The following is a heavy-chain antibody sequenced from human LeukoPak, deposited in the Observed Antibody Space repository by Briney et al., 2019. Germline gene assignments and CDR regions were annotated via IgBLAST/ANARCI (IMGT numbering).Heavy chain of an antibody. D-gene: IGHD3-22*01. Sequence: PGGSLRLSCAASGFTFSTYTIHWVRQVPGKGLMWVSRINNDGRDTTYADSVKGRFTISSDNAKDTLYLQMNSLRAEDTAVYYCARDGGGSSGYYWGLGYWGQGTLVTVSS. CDR3: ARDGGGSSGYYWGLGY. CDR2: INNDGRDT. J-gene: IGHJ4*02. V-gene: IGHV3-74*01. CDR1: GFTFSTYT.